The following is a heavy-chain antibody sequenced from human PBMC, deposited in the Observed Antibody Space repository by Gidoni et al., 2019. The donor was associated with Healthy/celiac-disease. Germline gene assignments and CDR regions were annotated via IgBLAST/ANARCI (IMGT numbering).Heavy chain of an antibody. D-gene: IGHD6-13*01. J-gene: IGHJ4*02. Sequence: QVQLQQWGAGLLKPSETLSLTCAVYGGSFSGYYWSWIRQPPGKGLEWIGEINHSGSTNYNPSLKSRVTISVDTSKNQFSLKLSSVTAADTAVYYCARGYSSSWYANDYWGQGTLVTVSS. CDR3: ARGYSSSWYANDY. CDR1: GGSFSGYY. CDR2: INHSGST. V-gene: IGHV4-34*01.